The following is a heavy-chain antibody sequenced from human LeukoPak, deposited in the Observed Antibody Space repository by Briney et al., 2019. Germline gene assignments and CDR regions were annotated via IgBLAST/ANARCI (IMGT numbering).Heavy chain of an antibody. V-gene: IGHV1-46*01. D-gene: IGHD3-22*01. Sequence: WASVKVFCKASGYTFTDYYMHWVRQAPGQGLEWMGIINPNGGSTSYAQKFQGRVTMTRDTSTSTVYMELSSLRSEDTAVYYCARDPRLSSGYSTGILWYFDLWGRGTLVAVSS. CDR2: INPNGGST. CDR3: ARDPRLSSGYSTGILWYFDL. J-gene: IGHJ2*01. CDR1: GYTFTDYY.